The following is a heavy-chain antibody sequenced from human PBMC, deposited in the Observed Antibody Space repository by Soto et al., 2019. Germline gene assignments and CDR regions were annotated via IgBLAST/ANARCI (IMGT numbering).Heavy chain of an antibody. CDR3: AKDRRAGGNSAFYFDF. D-gene: IGHD3-16*01. J-gene: IGHJ4*02. CDR2: ISATGGGT. CDR1: GFKFSNYA. V-gene: IGHV3-23*01. Sequence: LRLSCAASGFKFSNYAMSWVRQAPGKGLEWVSLISATGGGTYYADSVKGRFTISRDNSHNTLYLQVHSLTAEDTAVYYCAKDRRAGGNSAFYFDFWSQGAQVTVSS.